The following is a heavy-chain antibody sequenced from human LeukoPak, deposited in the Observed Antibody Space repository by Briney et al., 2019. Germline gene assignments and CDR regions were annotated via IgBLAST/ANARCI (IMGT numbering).Heavy chain of an antibody. CDR1: GYTFTGYY. CDR2: INPNSGGT. D-gene: IGHD2-2*01. Sequence: ASVKVSCKASGYTFTGYYMHWVRQAPGQGLEWMGWINPNSGGTNYAQKFQGRVTMTRDTSISTAYMELSRLRSDDTAVYYCARDRPLAPAAGDIWGQGTKVAVSS. CDR3: ARDRPLAPAAGDI. J-gene: IGHJ3*02. V-gene: IGHV1-2*02.